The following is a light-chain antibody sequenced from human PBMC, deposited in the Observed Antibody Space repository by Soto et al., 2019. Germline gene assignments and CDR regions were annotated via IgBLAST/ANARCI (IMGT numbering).Light chain of an antibody. CDR2: DAA. V-gene: IGKV3-11*01. CDR1: QSVGTS. CDR3: QHRGSWPRS. Sequence: DIVLTQSRATLSLSPGERATLSCTASQSVGTSLAWYKQQPGQAPRLLIHDAAYRASGIPERFSGSGSGTAFSLSISRLEPDDFAVYYCQHRGSWPRSFGRGTKVDIK. J-gene: IGKJ1*01.